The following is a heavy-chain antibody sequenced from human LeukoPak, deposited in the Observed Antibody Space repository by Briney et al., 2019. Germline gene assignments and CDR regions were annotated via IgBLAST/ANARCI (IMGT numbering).Heavy chain of an antibody. J-gene: IGHJ3*02. V-gene: IGHV4-61*01. Sequence: SETLSLTCTVSGGSVSSGSYYWSWIRQPPGKGLEWIGYIYYSGSTNYNPSLKSRVTISVDTSKNQFSLKLSSVTAADTAVYYCARDRDSSGYYYHAFDIWGQGTMVTVSS. CDR2: IYYSGST. CDR1: GGSVSSGSYY. CDR3: ARDRDSSGYYYHAFDI. D-gene: IGHD3-22*01.